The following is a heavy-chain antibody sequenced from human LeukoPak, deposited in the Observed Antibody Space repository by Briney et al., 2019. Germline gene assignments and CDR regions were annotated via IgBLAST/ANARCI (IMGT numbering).Heavy chain of an antibody. CDR2: IIPIFGTA. Sequence: SVKVSCKASGGTFSSYAISWVRQAPGQGLEWMGGIIPIFGTANYAQKFQGRVTITADESTSTAYVELSSLRSEDTAVYYCATDSSSGLGDYYYYYMDVWGKGTTVTVSS. CDR1: GGTFSSYA. V-gene: IGHV1-69*13. J-gene: IGHJ6*03. CDR3: ATDSSSGLGDYYYYYMDV. D-gene: IGHD6-6*01.